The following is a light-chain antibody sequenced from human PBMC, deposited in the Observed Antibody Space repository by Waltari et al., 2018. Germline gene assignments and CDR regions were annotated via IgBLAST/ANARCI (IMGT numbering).Light chain of an antibody. CDR3: QQSYSTLIT. CDR2: AAS. V-gene: IGKV1-39*01. CDR1: QSISSY. J-gene: IGKJ5*01. Sequence: DIQMTQSPSSLSASVGSRVTITCRASQSISSYLNWYQQKPGKAPTLLIYAASSLQGGVPSRFSGRGSGTDFTLSISSLQAEDFATYYCQQSYSTLITFGQGTRLEIK.